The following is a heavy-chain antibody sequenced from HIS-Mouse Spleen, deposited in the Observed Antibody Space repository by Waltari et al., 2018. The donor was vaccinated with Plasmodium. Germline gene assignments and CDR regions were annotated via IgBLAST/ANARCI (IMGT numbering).Heavy chain of an antibody. J-gene: IGHJ4*02. Sequence: EVQLVETGGGLIQPGGSLRLACAASGFTVSSNYMSWVRQAPGKGLEWVSVIYSGGSTYYADSVKGRFTISRDNSKNTLYLQMNSLRAEDTAVYYCARGQQRYYFDYWGQGTLVTVSS. CDR1: GFTVSSNY. CDR2: IYSGGST. CDR3: ARGQQRYYFDY. D-gene: IGHD6-13*01. V-gene: IGHV3-53*02.